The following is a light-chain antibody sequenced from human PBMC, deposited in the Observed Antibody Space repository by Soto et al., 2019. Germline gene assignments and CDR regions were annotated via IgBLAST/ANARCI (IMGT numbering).Light chain of an antibody. CDR3: QQYDDYPLT. CDR2: AAS. Sequence: AIRMTQSPSSLSASTGDRVTITCRASQGISSYLAWYQQKPGKAPKLLIYAASTLQSGVPSRFSGSGSGTDFTLTISSLQPDDFATFYCQQYDDYPLTFGGGTKVDIK. CDR1: QGISSY. V-gene: IGKV1-8*01. J-gene: IGKJ4*01.